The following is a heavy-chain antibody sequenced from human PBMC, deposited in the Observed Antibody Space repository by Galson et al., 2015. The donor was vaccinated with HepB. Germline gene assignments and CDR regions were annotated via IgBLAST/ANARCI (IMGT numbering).Heavy chain of an antibody. D-gene: IGHD3-9*01. V-gene: IGHV3-23*01. J-gene: IGHJ6*02. CDR1: GFTFSSYA. Sequence: SLRLSCAASGFTFSSYAMSWVRQAPGKGLEWVSAISGSGGSTYYADSVKGRFTISRDNSKNTLYLQMNSLRAEDTAVYYCAKSLVTTQNYYYYGMDVWGQGTTVTVSS. CDR3: AKSLVTTQNYYYYGMDV. CDR2: ISGSGGST.